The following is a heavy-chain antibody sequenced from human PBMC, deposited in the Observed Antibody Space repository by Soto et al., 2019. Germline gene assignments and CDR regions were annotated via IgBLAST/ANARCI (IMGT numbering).Heavy chain of an antibody. J-gene: IGHJ5*02. D-gene: IGHD2-2*01. CDR2: IYYSGST. Sequence: SETLSLTCTVSGGSISSYYWGWIRQPPGKGLEWIGYIYYSGSTNYNPSLKSRVTMSVDTSKNQFSLKLSSVTAADPAVYFCARPGYCSSTSFYAGGSPWGKGPLVTVS. CDR3: ARPGYCSSTSFYAGGSP. CDR1: GGSISSYY. V-gene: IGHV4-59*01.